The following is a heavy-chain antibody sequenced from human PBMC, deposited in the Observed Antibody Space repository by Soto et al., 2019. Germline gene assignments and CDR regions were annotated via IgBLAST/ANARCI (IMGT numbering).Heavy chain of an antibody. CDR2: VHPSGSI. CDR3: VSGTDAYKCGF. CDR1: GVSITSGAYY. Sequence: QVQLQESGPGLVKPSQTLSLTCTVSGVSITSGAYYWSWIRQHPGKGLEWIGHVHPSGSIYYNPSLESRLTMSIDTSKSQVSLQLSSVTVADTAMYYCVSGTDAYKCGFWGQGTLVTVSS. V-gene: IGHV4-31*03. J-gene: IGHJ4*02. D-gene: IGHD6-25*01.